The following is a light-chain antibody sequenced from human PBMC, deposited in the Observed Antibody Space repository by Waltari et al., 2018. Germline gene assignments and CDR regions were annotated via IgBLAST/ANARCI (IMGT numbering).Light chain of an antibody. CDR1: QSIITY. V-gene: IGKV3-11*01. Sequence: EVVLTQSPATLSLSPGERATLPCRASQSIITYLAWYQQKPGQAPRLLIYDASNRATGIPARFSGSGSGTDFTLTISSLEPEDFAVYYCQQRSNWPVTSGGGTKVEIK. J-gene: IGKJ4*01. CDR3: QQRSNWPVT. CDR2: DAS.